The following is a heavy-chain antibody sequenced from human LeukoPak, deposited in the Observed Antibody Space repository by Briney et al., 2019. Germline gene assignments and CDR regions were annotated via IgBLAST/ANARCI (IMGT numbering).Heavy chain of an antibody. V-gene: IGHV3-23*01. CDR1: GFTFSSYA. Sequence: GGSLRLSCAASGFTFSSYAMSWVRQAPGKGLEWVSAISGSGGSTYYADSVKGRFTISRDNSKNTLYLQMNSLRAEDTAVYYCAKVTDYYYGSSGYLDYWGQGTLVTVSS. CDR2: ISGSGGST. D-gene: IGHD3-22*01. J-gene: IGHJ4*02. CDR3: AKVTDYYYGSSGYLDY.